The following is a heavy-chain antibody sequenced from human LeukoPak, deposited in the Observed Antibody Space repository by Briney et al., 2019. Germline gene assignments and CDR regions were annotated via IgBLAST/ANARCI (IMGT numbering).Heavy chain of an antibody. CDR1: GFTFSDHY. CDR3: ARGKYYYGSGSYIDAFDI. D-gene: IGHD3-10*01. J-gene: IGHJ3*02. Sequence: GGSLSLSCAASGFTFSDHYMDWLRQAPGKGLEWVGRITNKANTYTEYAASVKGRFTISGDDSKNTLYLQMNSLKTEDTAVYYCARGKYYYGSGSYIDAFDIWGQGTMVTVSS. CDR2: ITNKANTYT. V-gene: IGHV3-72*01.